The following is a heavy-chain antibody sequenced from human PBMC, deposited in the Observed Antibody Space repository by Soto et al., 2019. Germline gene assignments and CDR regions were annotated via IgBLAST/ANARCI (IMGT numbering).Heavy chain of an antibody. CDR1: GGTFSSYT. CDR2: IIPILGIA. V-gene: IGHV1-69*02. CDR3: ARALYYYDSSTSQDNWFDP. Sequence: ASVKVSCKASGGTFSSYTISWVRQAPGQGLEWMGRIIPILGIANYAQKFQGRVTITADKSTSTAYMELSSLRSEDTAVYYRARALYYYDSSTSQDNWFDPWGQGTLVTVSS. D-gene: IGHD3-22*01. J-gene: IGHJ5*02.